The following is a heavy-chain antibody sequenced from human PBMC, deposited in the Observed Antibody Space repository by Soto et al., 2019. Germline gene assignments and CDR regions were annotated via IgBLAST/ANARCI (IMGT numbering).Heavy chain of an antibody. D-gene: IGHD6-19*01. CDR3: ARDLGSGWYRGTLDY. Sequence: PGGSLRLSCAASGFTFSDYFMSWVRQAPGKGLEWVSYISSSGSSIYYADSVKGRFTISRDNAKNSLYLLMNSLTGEDTAVYYCARDLGSGWYRGTLDYWGQGTLVTVSS. CDR1: GFTFSDYF. J-gene: IGHJ4*02. V-gene: IGHV3-11*04. CDR2: ISSSGSSI.